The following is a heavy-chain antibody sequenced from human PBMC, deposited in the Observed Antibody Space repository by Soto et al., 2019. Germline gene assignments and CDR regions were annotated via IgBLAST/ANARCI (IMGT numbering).Heavy chain of an antibody. J-gene: IGHJ4*02. CDR1: GFTFSSYG. Sequence: PGGSLRLSCAASGFTFSSYGMHWVRQAPGKGLEWVAVISYDGSNKYYADSVKGRFTISRDNSKNTLYLQMNSLRAEDTAVYYCATGSDYYDSSGPGVDYWGQGTLVTVSS. CDR2: ISYDGSNK. D-gene: IGHD3-22*01. CDR3: ATGSDYYDSSGPGVDY. V-gene: IGHV3-30*03.